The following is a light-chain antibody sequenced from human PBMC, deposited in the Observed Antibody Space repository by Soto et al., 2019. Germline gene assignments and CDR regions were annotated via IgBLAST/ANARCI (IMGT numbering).Light chain of an antibody. Sequence: QSVLTQPPSVSGAPGQRVTISCTGSSSNIGAGFDVHWYQQLPGTAPKLLIYGNSNRPSGVPDRFSGSKSGTSASLAITGLQAEDESDYYCLSSDSSLSAVVFGGGTKSPS. CDR3: LSSDSSLSAVV. CDR2: GNS. CDR1: SSNIGAGFD. V-gene: IGLV1-40*01. J-gene: IGLJ2*01.